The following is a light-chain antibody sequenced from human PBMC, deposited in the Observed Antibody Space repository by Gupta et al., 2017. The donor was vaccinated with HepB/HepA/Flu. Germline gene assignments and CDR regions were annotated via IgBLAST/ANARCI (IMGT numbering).Light chain of an antibody. V-gene: IGLV2-14*03. CDR2: DVT. J-gene: IGLJ1*01. CDR1: SSDVADYVY. CDR3: TSYTRRNTLV. Sequence: QSALTQSAAVSGSPGQSITISCTVTSSDVADYVYFSWYRQHPGKAPELMIYDVTNRPSGVSNRFSGSKSGDTASLTISGLQANDEAHYYCTSYTRRNTLVFGTGTQVTVL.